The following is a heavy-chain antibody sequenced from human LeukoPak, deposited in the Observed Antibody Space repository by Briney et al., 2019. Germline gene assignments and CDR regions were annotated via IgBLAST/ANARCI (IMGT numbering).Heavy chain of an antibody. CDR2: INSDGGTT. V-gene: IGHV3-74*01. CDR1: GFTFNSYL. CDR3: VRGYSFGPYGMDV. D-gene: IGHD2-15*01. J-gene: IGHJ6*02. Sequence: PGGSLRLSCAASGFTFNSYLMHWVRQAPGKGLVWVSRINSDGGTTDYADSVKGRFTISRDNSKNTLYLQMSSLRAEDTAVYFCVRGYSFGPYGMDVWGQGTTVTVSS.